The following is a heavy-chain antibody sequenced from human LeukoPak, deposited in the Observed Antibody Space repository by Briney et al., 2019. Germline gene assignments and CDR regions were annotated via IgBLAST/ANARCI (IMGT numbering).Heavy chain of an antibody. CDR3: AKDSRSRNGIYDPFDI. D-gene: IGHD2-8*01. V-gene: IGHV3-23*01. CDR2: VGGDDVT. Sequence: GRSLRLSCAASGFTFSDYAMNWVRQAPGKGLEWVSVVGGDDVTFYTDSVKGRFTISRDNSKNTLSLQMNSLRLEDTAVYYCAKDSRSRNGIYDPFDIWGQGTVVTVSS. CDR1: GFTFSDYA. J-gene: IGHJ3*02.